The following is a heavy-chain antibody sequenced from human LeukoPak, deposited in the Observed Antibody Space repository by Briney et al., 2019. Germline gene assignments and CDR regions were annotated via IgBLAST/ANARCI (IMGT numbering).Heavy chain of an antibody. D-gene: IGHD1-7*01. V-gene: IGHV3-30*03. Sequence: GGSLRLSCAASGFTFRTYGMHWVRQAPGKGLEWVAVISKDGSDKYYPGSVRGRFTISRDNSKNTIYLQMDSLRAEDTAIYYCARDYWWNYDYWGQGTLVTVSS. CDR1: GFTFRTYG. J-gene: IGHJ4*02. CDR3: ARDYWWNYDY. CDR2: ISKDGSDK.